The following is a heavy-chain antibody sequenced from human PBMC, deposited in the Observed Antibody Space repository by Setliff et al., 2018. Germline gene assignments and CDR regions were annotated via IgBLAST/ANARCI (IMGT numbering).Heavy chain of an antibody. CDR2: RGPNGST. D-gene: IGHD3-3*01. J-gene: IGHJ3*02. CDR3: ARRSNLGATIFSGAFDI. V-gene: IGHV4-34*01. Sequence: SETLSLTCAVSGGSFSYYYWSWVRQSPGRGLEWIGRRGPNGSTNYNPSLGSRATISFDSSKIELSLKLASVTAADTAVYYCARRSNLGATIFSGAFDIWGQGTMVTVSS. CDR1: GGSFSYYY.